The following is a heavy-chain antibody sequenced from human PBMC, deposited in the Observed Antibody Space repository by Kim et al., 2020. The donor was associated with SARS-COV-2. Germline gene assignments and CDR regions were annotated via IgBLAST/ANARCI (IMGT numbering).Heavy chain of an antibody. CDR3: ASGGGGSRFFDY. J-gene: IGHJ4*02. CDR2: IYADGTT. Sequence: RGSLRLFCGASGFTVSSDYMAWVRQAPGKGLEWVSLIYADGTTHFADSVKGRFTIFRDNSKNSLFLQMNSLIAEDTAVYYCASGGGGSRFFDYWGQGTLV. V-gene: IGHV3-53*01. D-gene: IGHD6-13*01. CDR1: GFTVSSDY.